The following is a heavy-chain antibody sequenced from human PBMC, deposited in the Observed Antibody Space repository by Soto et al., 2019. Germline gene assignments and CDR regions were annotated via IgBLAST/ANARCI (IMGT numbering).Heavy chain of an antibody. CDR2: IYYTGST. D-gene: IGHD3-10*01. J-gene: IGHJ4*02. CDR3: ARQRGNYFDY. CDR1: GDSISTFY. V-gene: IGHV4-59*01. Sequence: PSETLSLTCTVSGDSISTFYWGWIRQPPGKGLEWIGYIYYTGSTNYNPSLKSRVTMSVDTSKKQFSLKLTSVTAADTAVYYCARQRGNYFDYWRQGSLVTVSS.